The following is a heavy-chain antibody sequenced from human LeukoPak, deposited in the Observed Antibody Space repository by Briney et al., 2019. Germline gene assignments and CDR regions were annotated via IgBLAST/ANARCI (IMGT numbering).Heavy chain of an antibody. CDR2: IQNSGRT. J-gene: IGHJ5*02. CDR1: GGSISNYY. V-gene: IGHV4-59*01. D-gene: IGHD7-27*01. CDR3: ARLNWGSYWFDP. Sequence: SETLSLTCTVSGGSISNYYWSWIRQPPRKGLEWIGYIQNSGRTNYNPSLKSRVTISVNTSKNQFSLKLSSVTAADTAVYYCARLNWGSYWFDPWGQGTLVTVSS.